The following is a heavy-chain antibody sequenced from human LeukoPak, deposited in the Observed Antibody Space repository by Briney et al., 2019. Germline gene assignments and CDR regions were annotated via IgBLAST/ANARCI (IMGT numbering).Heavy chain of an antibody. CDR1: GYPFTTWG. CDR2: VHPNSGNT. D-gene: IGHD1-14*01. Sequence: ASVKVSCKTSGYPFTTWGINWVRQAAGQGLEWMGWVHPNSGNTAYAQKFQGRVTMTRDTSISTAYMELSGLRFDDTAVYFCARGPRNDPWGQGTLVTVSS. V-gene: IGHV1-8*01. CDR3: ARGPRNDP. J-gene: IGHJ5*02.